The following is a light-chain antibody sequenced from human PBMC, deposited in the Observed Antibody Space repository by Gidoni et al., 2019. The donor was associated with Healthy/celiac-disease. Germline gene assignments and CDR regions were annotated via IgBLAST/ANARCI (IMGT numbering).Light chain of an antibody. Sequence: ATLSCRASQSVSSYLAWYQQKPGQAPRLLIYDASNRATGIPARFSGSGSGTDFTRTISSLEPEDFAVYYCQQRSNWPLYTFGQGTKLEIK. CDR2: DAS. J-gene: IGKJ2*01. V-gene: IGKV3-11*01. CDR1: QSVSSY. CDR3: QQRSNWPLYT.